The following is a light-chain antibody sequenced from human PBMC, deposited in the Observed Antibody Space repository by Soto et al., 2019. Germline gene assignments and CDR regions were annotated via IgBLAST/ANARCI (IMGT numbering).Light chain of an antibody. V-gene: IGKV3D-20*01. CDR3: QQYGSTPWT. J-gene: IGKJ1*01. Sequence: VVLTQFPGTLSLSPGETATLSCGASQRVSNNFLGWYQQKPGLPPRLLIYDATSRANGIPERFSGRGSGTHFTLTISGLEPEDFAVYYCQQYGSTPWTFGRGTKWIS. CDR2: DAT. CDR1: QRVSNNF.